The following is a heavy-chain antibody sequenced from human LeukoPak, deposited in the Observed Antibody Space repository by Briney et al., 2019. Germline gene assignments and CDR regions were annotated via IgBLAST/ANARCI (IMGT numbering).Heavy chain of an antibody. CDR3: ARGILTGGYDY. V-gene: IGHV4-30-4*01. D-gene: IGHD3-9*01. Sequence: SETLSLTCTVSGGSISSGDYYWSWIRQPPGKGLEWIGYIYYSGSTYYNPSLRSRVTISVDTSKNQFSLKLSSVTAADTAVYYCARGILTGGYDYWGQGTLVTVSS. CDR1: GGSISSGDYY. CDR2: IYYSGST. J-gene: IGHJ4*02.